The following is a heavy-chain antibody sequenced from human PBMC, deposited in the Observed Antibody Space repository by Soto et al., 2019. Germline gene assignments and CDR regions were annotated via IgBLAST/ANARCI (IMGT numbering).Heavy chain of an antibody. D-gene: IGHD3-22*01. V-gene: IGHV1-2*02. CDR3: ARDGSSGYYPDPFDI. J-gene: IGHJ3*02. Sequence: ASVRVSWKASGDTFTGYYMHWVRQAPGQGLEWLGWINPNSGGTNYAQKFQGRVTMTRDTSISTAYMELSRLRSDDTAVYYCARDGSSGYYPDPFDIWGQGTMVTVSS. CDR2: INPNSGGT. CDR1: GDTFTGYY.